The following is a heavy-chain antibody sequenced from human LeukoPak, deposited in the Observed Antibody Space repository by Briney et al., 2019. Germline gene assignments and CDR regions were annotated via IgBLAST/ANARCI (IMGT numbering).Heavy chain of an antibody. V-gene: IGHV3-21*04. CDR1: GFTFRSYS. CDR3: AKDPVYSSGWSVYYYYGMDV. CDR2: ISTDSDYI. Sequence: PGGSLRLSCAASGFTFRSYSMNWVRQAPGKGLEWVSSISTDSDYIYYADSVKGRFTISRDNSKNTLYLQMNSLRAEDTAVYYCAKDPVYSSGWSVYYYYGMDVWGQGTTVTVSS. J-gene: IGHJ6*02. D-gene: IGHD6-19*01.